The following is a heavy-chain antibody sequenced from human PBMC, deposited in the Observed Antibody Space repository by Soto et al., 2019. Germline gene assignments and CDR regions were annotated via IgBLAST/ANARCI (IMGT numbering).Heavy chain of an antibody. CDR2: VSSSATATYAA. J-gene: IGHJ5*02. Sequence: QVQLQESGPGLVKPSETLSLTCTVSGGSLNNYYWRWIRQPPGKRLEWIAEVSSSATATYAASYNPSLGSRGIISVDTSLNQVSLTLTSVTAADTAVYYCTRAGGSGYDPSTTWGQGTQVTVSS. CDR3: TRAGGSGYDPSTT. V-gene: IGHV4-59*01. D-gene: IGHD5-12*01. CDR1: GGSLNNYY.